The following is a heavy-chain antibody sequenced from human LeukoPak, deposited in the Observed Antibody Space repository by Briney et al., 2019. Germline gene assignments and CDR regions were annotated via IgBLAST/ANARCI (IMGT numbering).Heavy chain of an antibody. V-gene: IGHV3-7*01. CDR3: ARDLAYSRLDY. CDR1: GLTFSSSW. CDR2: INPDGNKK. J-gene: IGHJ4*02. Sequence: GGSLRLSCAVSGLTFSSSWMDWVRQAPGKGLEWVASINPDGNKKYSADSVKGRFTISRDNAENSLYLQMNSLRVEDTAFYYCARDLAYSRLDYWGPGMLVPVSS. D-gene: IGHD5-18*01.